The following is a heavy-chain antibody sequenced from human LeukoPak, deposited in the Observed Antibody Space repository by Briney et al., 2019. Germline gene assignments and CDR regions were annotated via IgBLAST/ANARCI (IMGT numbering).Heavy chain of an antibody. CDR2: INPNSGGT. J-gene: IGHJ6*03. Sequence: ASVKVSCKASGYTFTGYYMHWVRQAPGQGLEWMGWINPNSGGTSYGKNFQGRVTMTGDTSINTAYMEVTELTSDDTAVYYCARGPPIRIPFNYYYMDVWGKGTTVTVSS. V-gene: IGHV1-2*02. CDR3: ARGPPIRIPFNYYYMDV. D-gene: IGHD3-3*02. CDR1: GYTFTGYY.